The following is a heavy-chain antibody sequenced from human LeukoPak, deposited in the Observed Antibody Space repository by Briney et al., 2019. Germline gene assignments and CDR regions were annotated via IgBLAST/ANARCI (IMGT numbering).Heavy chain of an antibody. D-gene: IGHD2-2*02. Sequence: PGGSLRLSCAASGFTVSNNYMSWVRQAPGKGLEWVSVIYSGGSTYYADSVKGRFTISRDNSKNTLYLQMNSLSTEDTAVYYCARAPGPYCSSTSCYSLDYWGQGTLVTVFS. CDR1: GFTVSNNY. V-gene: IGHV3-66*02. CDR2: IYSGGST. J-gene: IGHJ4*02. CDR3: ARAPGPYCSSTSCYSLDY.